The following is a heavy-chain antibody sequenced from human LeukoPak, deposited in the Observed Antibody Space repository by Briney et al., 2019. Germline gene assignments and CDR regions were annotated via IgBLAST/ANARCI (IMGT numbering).Heavy chain of an antibody. D-gene: IGHD2-21*01. J-gene: IGHJ4*02. CDR2: IIPIFGTA. V-gene: IGHV1-69*06. CDR3: SYLSHRGYYFDY. CDR1: GGTFSSYA. Sequence: SVTVSCKASGGTFSSYAISWVRQAPGQGLEWMGGIIPIFGTANYAQKFQGRVTITADKSTSTAYMELSSLRSEDTAVYYCSYLSHRGYYFDYWGQGTLVTVSS.